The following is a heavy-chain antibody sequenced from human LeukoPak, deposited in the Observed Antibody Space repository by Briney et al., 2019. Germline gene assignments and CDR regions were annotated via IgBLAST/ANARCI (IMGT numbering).Heavy chain of an antibody. Sequence: GGSLRLSCAASGFTVSNNYMSWVRQAPGKGLEWVSVIYSGGSTYYAESVKGRFTISRDNSKNTLYLQMNSLRAEDTAVYYCTTYRSGSCDNWGQGTLVTVSS. CDR1: GFTVSNNY. J-gene: IGHJ4*02. V-gene: IGHV3-53*01. D-gene: IGHD6-13*01. CDR3: TTYRSGSCDN. CDR2: IYSGGST.